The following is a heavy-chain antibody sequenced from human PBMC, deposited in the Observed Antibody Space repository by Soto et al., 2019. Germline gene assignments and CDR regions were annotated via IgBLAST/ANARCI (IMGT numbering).Heavy chain of an antibody. CDR3: ARGGWSNDY. CDR1: DGSINNFY. V-gene: IGHV4-59*01. D-gene: IGHD6-19*01. Sequence: SETLSLTWTVSDGSINNFYWSWIRQPPGKGLEWMGYIYYSGSTHYNPSLKGRVTMSVDTSKNQFSLKLSSVTSADTAVYYCARGGWSNDYWGQGALVTVSS. J-gene: IGHJ4*02. CDR2: IYYSGST.